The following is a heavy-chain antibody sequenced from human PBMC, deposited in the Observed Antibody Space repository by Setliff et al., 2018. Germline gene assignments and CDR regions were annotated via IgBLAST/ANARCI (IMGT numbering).Heavy chain of an antibody. Sequence: SETLSLTCNVSGASISSGSHYWSWIRQSAGEKPTWIGHVYSTGSTNYNPSFESRVSISVDKSNNQFSLKMTSVTAADTAVYYCARSPAVLGIVYLDPWGQGTLVTVSS. J-gene: IGHJ5*02. CDR3: ARSPAVLGIVYLDP. CDR2: VYSTGST. V-gene: IGHV4-61*09. D-gene: IGHD2-15*01. CDR1: GASISSGSHY.